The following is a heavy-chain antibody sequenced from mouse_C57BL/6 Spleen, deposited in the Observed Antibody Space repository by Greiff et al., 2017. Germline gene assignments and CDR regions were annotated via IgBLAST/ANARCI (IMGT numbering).Heavy chain of an antibody. CDR1: GFTFSDYY. D-gene: IGHD1-1*01. V-gene: IGHV5-12*01. J-gene: IGHJ4*01. Sequence: EVMLVESGGGLVQPGGSLKLSCAASGFTFSDYYMYWVRQTPEKRLEWVAYISNGGGSTYYPDTVKGRFTISRDNAKNTLYLQMSRLKSEDTAMYYCARDYYGSRIYAMDYWGQGTSVTVSS. CDR2: ISNGGGST. CDR3: ARDYYGSRIYAMDY.